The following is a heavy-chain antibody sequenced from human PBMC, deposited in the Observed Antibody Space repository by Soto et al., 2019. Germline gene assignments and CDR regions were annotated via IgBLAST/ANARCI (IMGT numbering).Heavy chain of an antibody. CDR2: ISGSGGGT. CDR3: VSAPGHSFLFDY. CDR1: GFTFDAYA. J-gene: IGHJ4*02. Sequence: EVQLLESGGGLVQPGKSLRLSCAASGFTFDAYAMNWVRQAPGKGLEWVSGISGSGGGTYYGDSVKGRFTISRDNSKNNLYLQMNSLRVEDTAVYYCVSAPGHSFLFDYWGQGTLVTVSS. V-gene: IGHV3-23*01. D-gene: IGHD5-18*01.